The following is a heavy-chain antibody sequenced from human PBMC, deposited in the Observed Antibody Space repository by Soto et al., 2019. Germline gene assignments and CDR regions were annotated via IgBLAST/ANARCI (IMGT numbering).Heavy chain of an antibody. CDR2: ISWNSGSR. CDR3: AKDVEMATINGMDV. V-gene: IGHV3-9*01. J-gene: IGHJ6*02. Sequence: EVQLVESGGGLVQPGRSLRLACAASGFTFDDYAMHWVRQAPGKGLEWVSGISWNSGSRVYADAVKGRFIISRDKAKNSLYLQMNSLRAEDTALYYCAKDVEMATINGMDVWGQGTTVTVSS. D-gene: IGHD5-12*01. CDR1: GFTFDDYA.